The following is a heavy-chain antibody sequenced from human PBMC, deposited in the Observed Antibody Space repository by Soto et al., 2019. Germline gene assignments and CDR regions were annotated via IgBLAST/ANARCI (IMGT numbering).Heavy chain of an antibody. CDR2: IIPIFRTI. J-gene: IGHJ6*02. CDR1: GGTFSNFA. Sequence: QAQLVQSGAEVKKPGSSVKVSCKASGGTFSNFAITWVRQAPGQGLEWMGGIIPIFRTINYAQKFQGRVTLTSDESTTTAYMELSSLRSEDTAVYFCASGSSGGGYFYDGMDVWGQGTTVIVSS. CDR3: ASGSSGGGYFYDGMDV. V-gene: IGHV1-69*01. D-gene: IGHD1-26*01.